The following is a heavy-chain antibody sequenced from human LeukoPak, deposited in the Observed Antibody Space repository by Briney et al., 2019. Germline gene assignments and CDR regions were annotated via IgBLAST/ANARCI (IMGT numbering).Heavy chain of an antibody. V-gene: IGHV3-7*03. Sequence: GGSLRLSCAASEFTFSRYWMYWVRQAPGKGLEWVANIKQDGSEKYYVDSVKGRFTISRDNAKNSLYLQMNSLRADDTAVYYCAKGGLVHRFDPWGQGTLVTVSS. CDR3: AKGGLVHRFDP. CDR1: EFTFSRYW. J-gene: IGHJ5*02. CDR2: IKQDGSEK.